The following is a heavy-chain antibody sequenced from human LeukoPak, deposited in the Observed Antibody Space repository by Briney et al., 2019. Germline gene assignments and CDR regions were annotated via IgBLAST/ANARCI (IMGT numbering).Heavy chain of an antibody. J-gene: IGHJ6*02. CDR1: GITFRSYS. CDR2: ISSSSSCI. CDR3: ARARGSGNIHLDV. D-gene: IGHD3-10*01. V-gene: IGHV3-21*01. Sequence: PGGSLRLSCAASGITFRSYSMNWVRQAPGKGLEWVSSISSSSSCIYYADSVKGRFTISRDNAKNSLYLQMNSLRAEDTAVYYCARARGSGNIHLDVWGQGTTVTVSS.